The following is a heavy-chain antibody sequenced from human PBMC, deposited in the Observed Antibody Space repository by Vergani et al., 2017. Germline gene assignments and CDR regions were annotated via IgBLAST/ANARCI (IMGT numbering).Heavy chain of an antibody. Sequence: QVQLVESGGGVVQPGGSLRLSCAASGFTFSSYGMHWVRQAPGKGLEWVAFIRYDGSNKYYADSVKGRFTISRDNSKNTLYLQMNSLRAEDTAVYYCAKDLRYSSSSKADAFDIWGQGTMVTVSS. J-gene: IGHJ3*02. V-gene: IGHV3-30*02. CDR1: GFTFSSYG. D-gene: IGHD6-13*01. CDR3: AKDLRYSSSSKADAFDI. CDR2: IRYDGSNK.